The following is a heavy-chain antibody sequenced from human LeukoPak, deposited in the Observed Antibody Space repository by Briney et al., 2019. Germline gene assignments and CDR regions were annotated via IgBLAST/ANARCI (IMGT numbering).Heavy chain of an antibody. J-gene: IGHJ4*02. Sequence: SETLSLTCAVYGGSLSGYYWSWIRQPPGKGLEWIGEINHSGSTNYNPSLKSRVTISVDTSKNQFSLKLSSVTAADTAVYYCARGNLNYYDSSGYLIRWGQGTLVTVSS. D-gene: IGHD3-22*01. CDR3: ARGNLNYYDSSGYLIR. CDR2: INHSGST. V-gene: IGHV4-34*01. CDR1: GGSLSGYY.